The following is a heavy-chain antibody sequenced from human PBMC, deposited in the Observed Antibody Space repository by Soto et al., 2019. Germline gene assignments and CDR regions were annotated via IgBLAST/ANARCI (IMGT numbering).Heavy chain of an antibody. D-gene: IGHD3-10*01. Sequence: GASVKVSCKASGYTFTSYGISWVRQAPGQGLEWMGWIGAYNGNTNYAQKLQGRVTMTTDTSTSTAYMELRSLRSDDTAVYYCARGKGGSYYFFPSPFDYGGQGTLVTVPS. CDR2: IGAYNGNT. J-gene: IGHJ4*02. CDR1: GYTFTSYG. CDR3: ARGKGGSYYFFPSPFDY. V-gene: IGHV1-18*01.